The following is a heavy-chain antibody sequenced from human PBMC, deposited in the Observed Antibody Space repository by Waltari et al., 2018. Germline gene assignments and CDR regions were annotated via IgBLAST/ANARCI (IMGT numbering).Heavy chain of an antibody. CDR1: GYTFNNYG. Sequence: QVQLVQSAAEVTKPGASLTASCTASGYTFNNYGVSWVRKAPGQGLEWMGWISPYNGVTTYAEKFQGRVTMTTDTSTTTAYMELRSLRSDDTAVYYCARWTAGVGASRGFDLWGQGTLVTVSS. D-gene: IGHD1-26*01. J-gene: IGHJ4*02. CDR3: ARWTAGVGASRGFDL. V-gene: IGHV1-18*04. CDR2: ISPYNGVT.